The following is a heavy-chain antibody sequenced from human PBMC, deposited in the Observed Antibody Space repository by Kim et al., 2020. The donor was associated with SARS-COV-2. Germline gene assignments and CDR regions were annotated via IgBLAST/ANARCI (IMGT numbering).Heavy chain of an antibody. J-gene: IGHJ4*02. Sequence: GRLTSARDNAKNTLYLQMNSLRAEDTAVYYCAREGYGVLFGVVIINYFDYWGQGTLVTVSS. V-gene: IGHV3-74*01. D-gene: IGHD3-3*01. CDR3: AREGYGVLFGVVIINYFDY.